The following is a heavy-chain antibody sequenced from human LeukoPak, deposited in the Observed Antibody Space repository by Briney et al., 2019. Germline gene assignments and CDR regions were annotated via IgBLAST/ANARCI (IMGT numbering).Heavy chain of an antibody. CDR2: INHSGST. Sequence: PSETLSLTCTVYGGSFSGYYWSWIRQPPGKGLEWIGEINHSGSTNYNPSLKSRVTISLDTSKNQFSLKLSSVTAADTAVYYCAGGSGSYSFYWGQGTLVSVSS. CDR3: AGGSGSYSFY. J-gene: IGHJ4*02. CDR1: GGSFSGYY. D-gene: IGHD3-10*01. V-gene: IGHV4-34*01.